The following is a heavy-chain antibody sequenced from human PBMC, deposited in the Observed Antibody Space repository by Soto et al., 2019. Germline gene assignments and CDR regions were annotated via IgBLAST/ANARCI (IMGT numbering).Heavy chain of an antibody. J-gene: IGHJ6*02. V-gene: IGHV3-23*01. D-gene: IGHD6-13*01. CDR2: ISGSGGST. CDR3: AKDLEQQPVPGYYYGMDV. CDR1: GFTFSSYA. Sequence: EVQLLESGGGLVQPGGSLRLSCAASGFTFSSYAMSWVRQAPGKGLEWVSAISGSGGSTYYADSVKGRFTISRDNSKNTLYLQMNSLRAEDTAVYYCAKDLEQQPVPGYYYGMDVWGQGTTVTVSS.